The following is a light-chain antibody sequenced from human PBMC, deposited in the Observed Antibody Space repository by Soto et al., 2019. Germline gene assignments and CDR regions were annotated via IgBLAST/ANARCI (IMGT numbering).Light chain of an antibody. J-gene: IGKJ4*01. CDR1: QSITSW. Sequence: DIQITQSPSTLSASVGDRVTITCRASQSITSWLAWYQQKPGKAPNLLIYDASSLQSGVPSRFSGSGSGTEFTLTIRSLQPDDSATSYCQQDNSHDDIDFGRGTKVEIK. V-gene: IGKV1-5*01. CDR3: QQDNSHDDID. CDR2: DAS.